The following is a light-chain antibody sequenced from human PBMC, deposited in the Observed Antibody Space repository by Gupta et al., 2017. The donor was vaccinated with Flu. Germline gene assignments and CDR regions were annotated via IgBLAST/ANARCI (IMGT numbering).Light chain of an antibody. J-gene: IGKJ2*01. V-gene: IGKV3-20*01. CDR1: QRVISSY. CDR3: QQYGSAPFT. Sequence: DTATLTARASQRVISSYFVWYQQKPGQTPRLLIYCASSRATGIPDRFSGSGSGTDFTLTISRLEPEDFAVYYCQQYGSAPFTFGQGTKVELK. CDR2: CAS.